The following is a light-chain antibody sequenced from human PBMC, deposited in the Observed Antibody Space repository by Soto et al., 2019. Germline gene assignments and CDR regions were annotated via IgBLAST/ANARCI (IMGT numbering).Light chain of an antibody. J-gene: IGKJ2*02. CDR2: AAS. V-gene: IGKV1-17*01. CDR3: LQHNSYPRT. CDR1: QGIRND. Sequence: DIQMTQSPSSLSASVGDRVTITCRASQGIRNDVGWYQQKAGKAPKRLLSAASNLQRGVPSRLSGSGSGTEFTLTISSLQPEDFATYYCLQHNSYPRTFGQGTRLEIK.